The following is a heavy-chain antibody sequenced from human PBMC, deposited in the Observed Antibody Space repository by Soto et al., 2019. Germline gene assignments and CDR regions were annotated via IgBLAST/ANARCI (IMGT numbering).Heavy chain of an antibody. D-gene: IGHD4-17*01. J-gene: IGHJ4*02. CDR1: GGSIISGGYS. CDR3: DRDSYGAFDY. V-gene: IGHV4-30-2*01. Sequence: SETLSLTCAVSGGSIISGGYSWSWIRQPPGKGLEWIGYIYHSGSTYYNPSLKSRVTISVDRSKNQFSLKLSSVTAADTAVYYCDRDSYGAFDYWGQGTLVTVSS. CDR2: IYHSGST.